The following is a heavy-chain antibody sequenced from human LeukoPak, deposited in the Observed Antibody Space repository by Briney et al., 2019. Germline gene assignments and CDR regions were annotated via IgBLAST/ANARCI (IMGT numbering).Heavy chain of an antibody. CDR2: ISYDGSNK. CDR1: GFTFSSYA. Sequence: GGSLRLSCAASGFTFSSYAMHWVRQAPGKGLEWVAVISYDGSNKYYADSVKGRFTISRDNSKNTLYLQMNSLRAEDTAVYYCARDFNDYGDYSLPGVDYWGQRTLVTVSS. J-gene: IGHJ4*02. CDR3: ARDFNDYGDYSLPGVDY. V-gene: IGHV3-30-3*01. D-gene: IGHD4-17*01.